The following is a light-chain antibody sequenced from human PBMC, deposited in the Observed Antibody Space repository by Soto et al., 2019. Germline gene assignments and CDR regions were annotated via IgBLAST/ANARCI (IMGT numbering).Light chain of an antibody. CDR2: TTN. V-gene: IGLV1-47*02. Sequence: QSVLTQPPSASGTPGQRATISCCGSNSNIGSDIVNCYQLLPGAAPEVLINTTNQRPSGVPERFSGSKSGTSASLAISGLRSEDEADYFCAVWDDRLSGPHWEFGGGTKLTVL. J-gene: IGLJ3*02. CDR3: AVWDDRLSGPHWE. CDR1: NSNIGSDI.